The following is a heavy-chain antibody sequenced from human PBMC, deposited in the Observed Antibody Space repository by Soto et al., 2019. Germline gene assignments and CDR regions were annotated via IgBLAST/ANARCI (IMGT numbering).Heavy chain of an antibody. CDR3: EGDYSGNSFDY. CDR2: IHTSGSM. D-gene: IGHD1-26*01. CDR1: GGSISIYY. Sequence: PSETLSLTCTISGGSISIYYWSWIRQPAGKGLEWIGRIHTSGSMNYNPSLKSRVTMSADTSRNHFSLKLSSVTAADTAVYYCEGDYSGNSFDYWGQGTLVTVSS. V-gene: IGHV4-4*07. J-gene: IGHJ4*02.